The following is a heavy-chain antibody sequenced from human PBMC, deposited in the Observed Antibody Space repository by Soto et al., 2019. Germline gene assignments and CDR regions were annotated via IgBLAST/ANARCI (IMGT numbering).Heavy chain of an antibody. CDR2: ISAYNGNT. D-gene: IGHD3-22*01. J-gene: IGHJ4*02. Sequence: EASVKVSCKASGYTFTDYFMNWMRQAPGQRLEWMGWISAYNGNTNYAQKLQGRVTMTTDTSTSTAYMELRSLRSDDTAVYYCARADYYDSSGYRPSFDYWGQGTLVTVSS. V-gene: IGHV1-18*04. CDR3: ARADYYDSSGYRPSFDY. CDR1: GYTFTDYF.